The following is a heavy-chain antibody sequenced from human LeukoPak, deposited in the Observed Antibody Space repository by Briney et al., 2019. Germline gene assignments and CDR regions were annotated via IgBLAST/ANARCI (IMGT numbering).Heavy chain of an antibody. Sequence: SETLSLTCAVYGGSFSGYYWSWIRQPPGKGLEWIGEINHSGSTNYNPSLKSRVTISVDTSKNQFSLKLSSVTAADAAVYYCARGLVYYDSSGYRPLPYFDYWGQGTLVTVSS. D-gene: IGHD3-22*01. J-gene: IGHJ4*02. CDR1: GGSFSGYY. CDR3: ARGLVYYDSSGYRPLPYFDY. V-gene: IGHV4-34*01. CDR2: INHSGST.